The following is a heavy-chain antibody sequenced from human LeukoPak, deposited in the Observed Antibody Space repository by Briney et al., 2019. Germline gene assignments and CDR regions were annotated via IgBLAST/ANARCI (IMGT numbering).Heavy chain of an antibody. CDR1: GYSFTSYW. J-gene: IGHJ4*02. CDR2: IYPGDSDT. V-gene: IGHV5-51*01. Sequence: GESLKISCKGSGYSFTSYWIGWVRQMPGKGLEWMGIIYPGDSDTRYSPSFQGQVTISADKSISTVYLQWSSLKASDTAMYYCARLRDGYKSPRGFDYWGQGTLVTVSS. D-gene: IGHD5-24*01. CDR3: ARLRDGYKSPRGFDY.